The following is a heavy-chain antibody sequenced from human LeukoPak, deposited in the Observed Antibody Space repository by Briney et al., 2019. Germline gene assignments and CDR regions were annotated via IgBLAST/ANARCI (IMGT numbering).Heavy chain of an antibody. Sequence: PSETLSLTCAVYGGSFSGYYWSWIRQPPGKGLEWIGEINHSGSTNYNPSLKSRVTISVDTSKNQFSLKLSSVTAADTAVYYCARDRANWNDGFDYWGQGTLVTVSS. D-gene: IGHD1-20*01. CDR1: GGSFSGYY. J-gene: IGHJ4*02. CDR3: ARDRANWNDGFDY. CDR2: INHSGST. V-gene: IGHV4-34*01.